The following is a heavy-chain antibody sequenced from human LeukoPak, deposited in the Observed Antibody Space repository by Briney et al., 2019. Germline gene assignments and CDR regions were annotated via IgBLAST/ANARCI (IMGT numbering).Heavy chain of an antibody. D-gene: IGHD1-1*01. Sequence: PGGSLRLSCAASGSPFSSYWMSWVRQAPGKGLEWVANIKQDGSDKYYVDAVKGRFTISRDNAKNSLYLQLNSLRADDTAVYYCARLTGTTGFDYWGQGTLVTVSS. CDR1: GSPFSSYW. CDR2: IKQDGSDK. CDR3: ARLTGTTGFDY. V-gene: IGHV3-7*01. J-gene: IGHJ4*02.